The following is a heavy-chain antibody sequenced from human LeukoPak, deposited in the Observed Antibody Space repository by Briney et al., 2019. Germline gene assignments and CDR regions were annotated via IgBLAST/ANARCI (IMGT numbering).Heavy chain of an antibody. Sequence: SQTLSLTCTVSGGSISSGDYYWSWIRQPPGKGLEWIGYIYYSGSTYYNPSLKSRVTISVDTSKNQFSLKLSSVTAADTAVYYCARSQPGGSYPFDYWGQGTLVTVSS. CDR1: GGSISSGDYY. D-gene: IGHD3-16*01. CDR3: ARSQPGGSYPFDY. J-gene: IGHJ4*02. CDR2: IYYSGST. V-gene: IGHV4-30-4*01.